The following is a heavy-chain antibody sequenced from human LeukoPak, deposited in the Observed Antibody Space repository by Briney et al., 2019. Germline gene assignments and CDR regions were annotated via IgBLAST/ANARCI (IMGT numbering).Heavy chain of an antibody. Sequence: SETLSLTCTVSGGSFSSYYWSWIRQPPGKGLEWIGYIYYIGSTNYNPSLKSRVTISVEKSKNQFSLKLSSVTAAHTAVYYCARFPLYYDSRLFDYWGQGTLVTVSS. V-gene: IGHV4-59*01. CDR2: IYYIGST. D-gene: IGHD3-22*01. J-gene: IGHJ4*02. CDR1: GGSFSSYY. CDR3: ARFPLYYDSRLFDY.